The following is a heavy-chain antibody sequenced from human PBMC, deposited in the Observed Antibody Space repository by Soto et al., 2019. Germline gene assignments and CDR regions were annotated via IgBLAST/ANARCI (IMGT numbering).Heavy chain of an antibody. CDR2: IYPGDSDT. J-gene: IGHJ6*03. CDR3: ARRTQGRIYGDYEDGYYYYYMDV. Sequence: PGESLKISCKGSGYSFTRYWIGWVRQMPGKGLEWMGIIYPGDSDTRYSPSFQGQVTISADKSISTAYLQWSSLKASDTAMYYCARRTQGRIYGDYEDGYYYYYMDVWGKGTTVTVSS. CDR1: GYSFTRYW. V-gene: IGHV5-51*01. D-gene: IGHD4-17*01.